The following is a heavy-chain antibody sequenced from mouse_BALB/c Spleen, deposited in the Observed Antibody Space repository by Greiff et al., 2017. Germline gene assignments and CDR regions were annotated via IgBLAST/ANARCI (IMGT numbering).Heavy chain of an antibody. V-gene: IGHV3-6*02. CDR3: ASWDRYYFDY. Sequence: DVQLQESGPGLVKPSQSLSLTCSVTGYSITSGYYWNWIRQFPGNKLEWMGYISYDGSNNYNPSLKNRISITRDTSKNQFFLKLNSVTTEDTATYYCASWDRYYFDYWGQGTTLTVSS. CDR2: ISYDGSN. J-gene: IGHJ2*01. D-gene: IGHD2-14*01. CDR1: GYSITSGYY.